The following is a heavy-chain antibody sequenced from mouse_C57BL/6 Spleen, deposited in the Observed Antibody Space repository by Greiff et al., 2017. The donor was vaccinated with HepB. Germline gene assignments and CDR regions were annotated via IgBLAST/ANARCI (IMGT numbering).Heavy chain of an antibody. Sequence: QVHVKQPGAELVKPGASVKMSCKASGYTFTSYWITWVKQRPGQGLEWIGDIYPGSGSTNYNEKFKSKATLTVDTSSSTAYMQLSSLTSEDSAVYYCATQDWYFDVWGTGTTVTVSS. V-gene: IGHV1-55*01. CDR1: GYTFTSYW. CDR2: IYPGSGST. D-gene: IGHD3-1*01. J-gene: IGHJ1*03. CDR3: ATQDWYFDV.